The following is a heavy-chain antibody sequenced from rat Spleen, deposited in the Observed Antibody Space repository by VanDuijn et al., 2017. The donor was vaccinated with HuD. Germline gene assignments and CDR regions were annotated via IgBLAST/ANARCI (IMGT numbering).Heavy chain of an antibody. CDR3: TRGGVWDY. Sequence: VQLQESGPGLVQPSQTLSLTCTVSGFSLTDYSVHWVRQPPGKGLEWMGRIQSGGSTDYNSALKSRLSISRDTSKSQVFLKMNSLQTEDTAIYFCTRGGVWDYWGQGVMVTVSS. CDR1: GFSLTDYS. J-gene: IGHJ2*01. V-gene: IGHV2-19*01. D-gene: IGHD4-3*01. CDR2: IQSGGST.